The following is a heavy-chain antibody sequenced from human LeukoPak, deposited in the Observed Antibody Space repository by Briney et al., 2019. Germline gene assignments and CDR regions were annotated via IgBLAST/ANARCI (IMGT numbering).Heavy chain of an antibody. CDR3: ARYGGSVCIDP. D-gene: IGHD3-10*01. J-gene: IGHJ5*02. V-gene: IGHV3-7*05. Sequence: GGSLRLSCAASGFTFSSYLMTWVRQAPGKGLEWVANIKQDGSEKYYVDSVKGRFTISRDNAKNSLYLQINSLRAEDTAVYYCARYGGSVCIDPWGQGTLVTVSS. CDR1: GFTFSSYL. CDR2: IKQDGSEK.